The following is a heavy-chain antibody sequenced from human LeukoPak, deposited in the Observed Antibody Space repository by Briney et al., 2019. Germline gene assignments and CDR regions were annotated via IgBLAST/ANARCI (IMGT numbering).Heavy chain of an antibody. CDR1: GFTFSSYE. CDR3: AGGYSYGSDY. V-gene: IGHV3-21*01. J-gene: IGHJ4*02. D-gene: IGHD5-18*01. CDR2: ISSSSSYI. Sequence: KAGGSLRLSCAASGFTFSSYEMNWVRQAPGKGLEWVSSISSSSSYIYYADSVKGRFTISRDNAKNSLYLQMNSLRAEDTAVYYCAGGYSYGSDYWGQGTLVTVSS.